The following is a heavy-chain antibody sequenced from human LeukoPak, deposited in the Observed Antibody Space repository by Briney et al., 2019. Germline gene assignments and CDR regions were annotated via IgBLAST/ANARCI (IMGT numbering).Heavy chain of an antibody. Sequence: SSETLSLTCAVYGGSFRGYYWSWIRQPPGKGLEWIGEINHSGSTNYNPSLKSRVTISVDTSKNQFSLKLSSVTAADTAVYYCARGVPLAGWFDPWGQGTLVTVSS. D-gene: IGHD1-1*01. CDR1: GGSFRGYY. CDR2: INHSGST. J-gene: IGHJ5*02. V-gene: IGHV4-34*01. CDR3: ARGVPLAGWFDP.